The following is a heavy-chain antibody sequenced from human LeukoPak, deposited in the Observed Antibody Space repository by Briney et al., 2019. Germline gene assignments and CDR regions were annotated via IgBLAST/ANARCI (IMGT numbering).Heavy chain of an antibody. J-gene: IGHJ4*02. CDR3: ARLSHCSSASCYTSYFDS. D-gene: IGHD2-2*02. CDR2: ISYMGGP. CDR1: GGSISSSDTY. V-gene: IGHV4-39*07. Sequence: PSETLSLTCTVSGGSISSSDTYWGWIRQPPGKGLGWIGSISYMGGPYHNPSLRSRVTMSVDTSKNQFSLNLSSVTAADTAVYYCARLSHCSSASCYTSYFDSWGQGTLVTVSS.